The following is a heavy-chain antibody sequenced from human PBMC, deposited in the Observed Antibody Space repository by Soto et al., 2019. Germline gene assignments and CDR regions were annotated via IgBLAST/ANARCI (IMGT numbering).Heavy chain of an antibody. CDR1: GFTFSSYG. V-gene: IGHV3-30*18. Sequence: PGGSLRLSCAASGFTFSSYGMHWVRQAPGKGLEWVAVISYDGSNKYYADSVKGRFTISRDNSKNTLYLQMNSLRAEDTAVYYCAKDFVGVVAATPLIYYYYGMDVGGQGTRVTVPS. CDR3: AKDFVGVVAATPLIYYYYGMDV. D-gene: IGHD2-15*01. CDR2: ISYDGSNK. J-gene: IGHJ6*02.